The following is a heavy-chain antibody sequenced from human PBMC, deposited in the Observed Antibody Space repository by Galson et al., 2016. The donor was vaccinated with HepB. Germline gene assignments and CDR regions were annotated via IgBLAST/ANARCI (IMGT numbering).Heavy chain of an antibody. V-gene: IGHV4-34*01. CDR3: ARHGDLSSSSGPPTRKFAAAFRENPAVRTLDV. CDR1: GGSFSGYY. Sequence: ETLSLTCAVYGGSFSGYYWTWIRQSPGKGLEWIGEINHSGSTRYSPSLKSRVTISVDTSKKQFSLELTSVTAADTAVYYCARHGDLSSSSGPPTRKFAAAFRENPAVRTLDVWGQGTTVTVSS. J-gene: IGHJ6*02. CDR2: INHSGST. D-gene: IGHD6-13*01.